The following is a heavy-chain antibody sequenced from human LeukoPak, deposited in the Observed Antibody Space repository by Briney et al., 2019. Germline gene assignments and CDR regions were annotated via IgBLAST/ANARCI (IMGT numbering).Heavy chain of an antibody. CDR2: IRSKACGGTT. Sequence: PGGSLRLSCTASGFTFGDYAMSWVRQAPGKGLEWVGFIRSKACGGTTEYAASVKGRFTISRDDSKSIAYLQMSSLKTEDTAMYHCTTRREYSYGLGLWGQGTLVTVSS. V-gene: IGHV3-49*04. CDR1: GFTFGDYA. D-gene: IGHD5-18*01. J-gene: IGHJ4*02. CDR3: TTRREYSYGLGL.